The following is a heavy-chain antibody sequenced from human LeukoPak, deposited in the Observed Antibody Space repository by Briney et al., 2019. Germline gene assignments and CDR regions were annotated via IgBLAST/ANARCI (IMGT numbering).Heavy chain of an antibody. J-gene: IGHJ4*02. CDR2: IRYDGSNR. V-gene: IGHV3-30*02. CDR1: GFTFSFYW. CDR3: AKDPRRGWFGQFGLDY. Sequence: GGSLRLSCAASGFTFSFYWMSWVRQAPGKGLEWVAFIRYDGSNRYYADSIKGRFTISRDNSKNTVYLQMNSLRAEDTAVYYCAKDPRRGWFGQFGLDYWGQGTLVTVSS. D-gene: IGHD3-10*01.